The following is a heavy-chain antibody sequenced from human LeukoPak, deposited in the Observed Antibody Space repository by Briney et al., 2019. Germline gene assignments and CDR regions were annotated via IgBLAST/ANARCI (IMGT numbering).Heavy chain of an antibody. CDR1: GFTFSDYY. D-gene: IGHD6-6*01. CDR2: ISSSGSTI. CDR3: ARGRAARRGYYYYYYYMDV. V-gene: IGHV3-11*01. J-gene: IGHJ6*03. Sequence: PGGSLRLSCAASGFTFSDYYMSWIRQAPGKGLEWLSYISSSGSTISYADSVKGRFTISRDNAKNSLYLQMNSLRAEDTAVYFCARGRAARRGYYYYYYYMDVWGKGTRSPSP.